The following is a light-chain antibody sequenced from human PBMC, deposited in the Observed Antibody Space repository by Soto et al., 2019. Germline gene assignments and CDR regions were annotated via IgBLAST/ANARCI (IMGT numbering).Light chain of an antibody. CDR2: DVT. CDR3: SSDTSSTTPV. J-gene: IGLJ1*01. Sequence: QSVLTQPSSVSGSPGPSISISCTGTSSDSGGYSYVSWFQLYPGKAPQLMIYDVTNRPSGVSNRLSASKSGNTASLTLSGLQAKNEANYYRSSDTSSTTPVFGTGPKLPVL. CDR1: SSDSGGYSY. V-gene: IGLV2-14*03.